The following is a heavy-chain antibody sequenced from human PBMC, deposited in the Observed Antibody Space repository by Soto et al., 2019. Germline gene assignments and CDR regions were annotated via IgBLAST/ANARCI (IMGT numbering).Heavy chain of an antibody. D-gene: IGHD6-13*01. CDR1: GYTFTGYY. CDR2: INPNSGGT. Sequence: ASVKVSCKASGYTFTGYYMHWVRQAPGQGLEWMGWINPNSGGTNYAQKFQGWVTMTRDTSISTAYMELSRLRSDDTAVYYCATAGIAAAGSSAFDYWGQGTLVTVSS. V-gene: IGHV1-2*04. J-gene: IGHJ4*02. CDR3: ATAGIAAAGSSAFDY.